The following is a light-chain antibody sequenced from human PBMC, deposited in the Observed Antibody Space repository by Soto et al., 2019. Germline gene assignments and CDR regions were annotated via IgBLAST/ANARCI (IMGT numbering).Light chain of an antibody. V-gene: IGKV3-20*01. CDR3: QQYRSSSLT. J-gene: IGKJ4*01. CDR1: QRANSSY. CDR2: AAS. Sequence: EIQLTHSQCSLSSSAGERATMSFRAGQRANSSYLAWYQQKPGQAPTLLIYAASRMATGIPDRFSGSGSGTDFTLTISSLQPEDFAMYYCQQYRSSSLTFGGGTQVDI.